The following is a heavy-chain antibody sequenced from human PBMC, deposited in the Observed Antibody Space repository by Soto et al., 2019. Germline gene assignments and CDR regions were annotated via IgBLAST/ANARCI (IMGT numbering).Heavy chain of an antibody. V-gene: IGHV1-69*01. CDR1: GGTFSSYA. D-gene: IGHD6-19*01. CDR3: ARATVAGTKFDY. CDR2: IIPIFGTA. Sequence: VKVSCKASGGTFSSYAISWVRQAPGQGLEWMGGIIPIFGTANYAQKFQGRVTITADESTSTAYMELSSLRSEDTAVYYCARATVAGTKFDYWGQGTLVTVSS. J-gene: IGHJ4*02.